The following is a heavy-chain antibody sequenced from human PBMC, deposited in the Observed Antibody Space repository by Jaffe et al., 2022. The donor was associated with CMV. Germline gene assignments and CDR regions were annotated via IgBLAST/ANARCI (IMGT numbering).Heavy chain of an antibody. Sequence: QVQLVQSGAEVKKPGASVKVSCKASGYTFTGYYMHWVRQAPGQGLEWMGWINPNSGGTNYAQKFQGRVTMTRDTSISTAYMELSRLRSDDTAVYYCARFPMYYYDSSGYQLDYWGQGTLVTVSS. D-gene: IGHD3-22*01. CDR1: GYTFTGYY. CDR2: INPNSGGT. CDR3: ARFPMYYYDSSGYQLDY. V-gene: IGHV1-2*02. J-gene: IGHJ4*02.